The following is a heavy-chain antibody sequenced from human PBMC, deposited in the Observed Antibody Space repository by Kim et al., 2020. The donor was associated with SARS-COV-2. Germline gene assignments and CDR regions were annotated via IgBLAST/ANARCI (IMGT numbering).Heavy chain of an antibody. CDR2: INPSGGST. V-gene: IGHV1-46*01. J-gene: IGHJ1*01. Sequence: ASVKVSCKASGYTFTSYYMHWVRQAPGQGLEWMGIINPSGGSTSYAQKFQGRVTMTRDTSTSTVYMELSSLRSEDTAVYYCARDGPIYDSSGYRYFQHWGQGTLVTVSS. D-gene: IGHD3-22*01. CDR1: GYTFTSYY. CDR3: ARDGPIYDSSGYRYFQH.